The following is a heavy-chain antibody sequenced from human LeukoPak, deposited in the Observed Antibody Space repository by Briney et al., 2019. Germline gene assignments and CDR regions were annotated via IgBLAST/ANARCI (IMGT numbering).Heavy chain of an antibody. J-gene: IGHJ4*02. CDR2: ISAYNGNT. D-gene: IGHD4-17*01. V-gene: IGHV1-18*01. CDR3: ARGGGATVTTFVDY. CDR1: GYTFTSYG. Sequence: ASVTVSCKASGYTFTSYGISWVRQAPGQGLEWMGWISAYNGNTNYAQKLQGRVTMTTGTSTSTAYMELRSLRSDDTAVYYCARGGGATVTTFVDYWGQGTLVTVSS.